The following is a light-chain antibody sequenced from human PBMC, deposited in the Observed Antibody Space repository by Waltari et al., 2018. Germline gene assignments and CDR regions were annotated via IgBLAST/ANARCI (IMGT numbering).Light chain of an antibody. CDR3: QQYNDFPWT. V-gene: IGKV1-5*03. J-gene: IGKJ1*01. CDR1: QSVTTW. Sequence: DIQMTQSPSTLSASVGTRVTITCLAIQSVTTWLAWFQPLPGKAPKFLIYKAPNLEPGVPSRFSGSGSGTDFTLTISSLQPDDFASYYCQQYNDFPWTFGQGTKVEIK. CDR2: KAP.